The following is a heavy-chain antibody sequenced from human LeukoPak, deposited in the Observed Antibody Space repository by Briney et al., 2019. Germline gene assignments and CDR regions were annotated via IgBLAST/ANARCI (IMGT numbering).Heavy chain of an antibody. V-gene: IGHV3-74*01. Sequence: AGGSLRLSCAASGFTFSSYWMHWVRHAPGKGLVWVSRINKDGSSTNYADSVKGRFTISRDNTKNTLFLQMNSLRAEDTAVYYCARDGAAAGTDYFDYWGQGTLVTVSS. D-gene: IGHD6-13*01. J-gene: IGHJ4*02. CDR2: INKDGSST. CDR3: ARDGAAAGTDYFDY. CDR1: GFTFSSYW.